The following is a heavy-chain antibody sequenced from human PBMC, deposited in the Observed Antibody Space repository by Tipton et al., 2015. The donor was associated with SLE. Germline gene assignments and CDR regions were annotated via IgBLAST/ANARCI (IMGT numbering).Heavy chain of an antibody. V-gene: IGHV5-51*01. CDR2: IYPGDSDT. Sequence: QLVQSGAEVKKPGESLKISCKGSGYSFTSYWIGWVRQMPGKGLEWMGIIYPGDSDTRYSPSFQGQVTISADKSKNQFSLKLSSVTAADTAVYYCARDGRITAAIDYWGQGTLVTVSS. CDR3: ARDGRITAAIDY. CDR1: GYSFTSYW. J-gene: IGHJ4*02. D-gene: IGHD6-13*01.